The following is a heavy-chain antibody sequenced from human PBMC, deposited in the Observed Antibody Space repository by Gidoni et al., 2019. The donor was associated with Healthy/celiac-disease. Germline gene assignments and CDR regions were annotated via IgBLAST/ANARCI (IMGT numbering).Heavy chain of an antibody. J-gene: IGHJ4*02. V-gene: IGHV3-30*18. CDR1: GFIFSSYG. CDR3: AKVGGAVGIDY. D-gene: IGHD6-13*01. Sequence: QVQLVESGGGVVQPGRSLRLSCAASGFIFSSYGMHWVRQAPGKGLEWVALISYDGSNKYYTDSVKGRFTISRDNSKNTLYLQMNSLRGEDTAVYYCAKVGGAVGIDYWGQGTLVTVSS. CDR2: ISYDGSNK.